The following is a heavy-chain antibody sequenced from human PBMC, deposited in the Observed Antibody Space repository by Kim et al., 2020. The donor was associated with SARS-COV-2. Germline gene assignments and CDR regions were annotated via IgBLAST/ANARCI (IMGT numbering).Heavy chain of an antibody. V-gene: IGHV1-2*02. CDR3: ALERDRGVVVPAAIEGGYRGKDDY. CDR1: GYTFTGYY. CDR2: INPNSGGT. D-gene: IGHD2-2*02. Sequence: ASVKVSCKASGYTFTGYYMHWVRQAPGQGLEWMGWINPNSGGTNYAQKFQGRVTMTRDTSISTAYMELSRLRSDDTAVYYCALERDRGVVVPAAIEGGYRGKDDYWGQGTLVTVSS. J-gene: IGHJ4*02.